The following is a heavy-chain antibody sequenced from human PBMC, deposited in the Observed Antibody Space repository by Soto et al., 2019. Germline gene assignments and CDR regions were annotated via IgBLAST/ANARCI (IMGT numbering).Heavy chain of an antibody. D-gene: IGHD3-3*02. V-gene: IGHV3-30*18. CDR3: AKDQSSHFWSGFPPSYSYTMDV. CDR2: ISYDGSTK. J-gene: IGHJ6*02. CDR1: GFSFSNYG. Sequence: QVQLVESGGGVIQPGKSLRLSCAASGFSFSNYGMHWVRLAPGRGLEWVAVISYDGSTKYYGDSVKGRFTISRDNSINTQYLQMNSLRGEDTALYYCAKDQSSHFWSGFPPSYSYTMDVWGPGTTVTVSS.